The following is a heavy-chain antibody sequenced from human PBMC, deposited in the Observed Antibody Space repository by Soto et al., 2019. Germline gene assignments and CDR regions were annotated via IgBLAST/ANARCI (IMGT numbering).Heavy chain of an antibody. J-gene: IGHJ4*02. D-gene: IGHD3-10*01. CDR2: TYYKSKWYN. V-gene: IGHV6-1*01. Sequence: KQSQTLSLPCAISGDSVSSNSVVWNWIRQSPSRGLEWLGRTYYKSKWYNDYAVSVKSRITINPDTSKNQFSLQLNSVTPEDTAVYYCARSSLIRGVPFDYWGPGTLVTVSS. CDR1: GDSVSSNSVV. CDR3: ARSSLIRGVPFDY.